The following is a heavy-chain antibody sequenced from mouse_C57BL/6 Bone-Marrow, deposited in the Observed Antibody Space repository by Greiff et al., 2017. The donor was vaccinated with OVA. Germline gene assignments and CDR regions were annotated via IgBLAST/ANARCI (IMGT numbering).Heavy chain of an antibody. CDR2: IYPRSGNT. Sequence: QVQLQQSGAELARPGASVKLSCKASGYTFTSYGISWVKQRTGQGLEWIGEIYPRSGNTYYNEKFKGKATLTADKSSSTAYMELRSLTSEDSAVYYCARPRITTVVAHWYFDVWGTGTTVTVSS. CDR1: GYTFTSYG. J-gene: IGHJ1*03. V-gene: IGHV1-81*01. D-gene: IGHD1-1*01. CDR3: ARPRITTVVAHWYFDV.